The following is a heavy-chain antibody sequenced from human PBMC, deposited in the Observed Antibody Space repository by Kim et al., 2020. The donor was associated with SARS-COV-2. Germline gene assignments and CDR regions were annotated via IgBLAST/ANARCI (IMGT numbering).Heavy chain of an antibody. J-gene: IGHJ4*02. CDR3: AKVPSSGTYYGFDY. CDR1: GFTFSTSA. Sequence: GGSLRLSCAASGFTFSTSALSWVRQAPGKGLEWVSGISDSGGSTYYADSVKGRFTISRDNSKNTLSLQMYSLRAEDTAIYYCAKVPSSGTYYGFDYWGQGTLVTVSS. V-gene: IGHV3-23*01. D-gene: IGHD3-10*01. CDR2: ISDSGGST.